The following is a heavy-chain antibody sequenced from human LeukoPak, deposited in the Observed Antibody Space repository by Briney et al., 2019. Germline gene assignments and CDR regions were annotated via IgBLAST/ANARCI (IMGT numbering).Heavy chain of an antibody. D-gene: IGHD3-3*01. V-gene: IGHV1-2*02. CDR1: GYTFTSYY. Sequence: GASVKVSCKASGYTFTSYYMHWVRQAPGQGLEWMGWINPNSGGTNYAQKFQGRVTMTRDTSISTGYMEVSRLRSDDTAVYYCAREREQFLEFLLLAPDYWGQGTLVTVSS. J-gene: IGHJ4*02. CDR3: AREREQFLEFLLLAPDY. CDR2: INPNSGGT.